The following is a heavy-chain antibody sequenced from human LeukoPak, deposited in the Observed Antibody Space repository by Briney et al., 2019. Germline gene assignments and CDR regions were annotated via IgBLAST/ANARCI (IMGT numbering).Heavy chain of an antibody. J-gene: IGHJ4*02. CDR2: IKEDGSEK. V-gene: IGHV3-7*03. Sequence: GGSLRLSCAASGFTFSSYWMTWVRQAPGKGLEWVAIIKEDGSEKYYVDSVQGRFTISRDNTKNSLYLQMNSLGVEDTAVYYCARDQSRRSDYWGQGTLVTVSS. CDR1: GFTFSSYW. CDR3: ARDQSRRSDY.